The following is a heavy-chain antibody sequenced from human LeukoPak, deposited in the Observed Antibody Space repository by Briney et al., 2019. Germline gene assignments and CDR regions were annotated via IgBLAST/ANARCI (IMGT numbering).Heavy chain of an antibody. D-gene: IGHD3-10*01. CDR3: AKKQGAYGSGTHLFDY. Sequence: PGGSLRLSCAASGFTFSSYAMTWVRRAPGKGLEWVSTIEVGGAITHYAASVKGRFTISRDTSKKILYLQMDSLRPEDTAVYYCAKKQGAYGSGTHLFDYWGQGTLVTVSS. CDR2: IEVGGAIT. J-gene: IGHJ4*02. CDR1: GFTFSSYA. V-gene: IGHV3-23*01.